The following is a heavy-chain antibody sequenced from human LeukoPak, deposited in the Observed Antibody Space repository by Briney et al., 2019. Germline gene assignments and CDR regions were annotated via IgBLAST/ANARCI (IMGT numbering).Heavy chain of an antibody. CDR1: GGSFSDYY. V-gene: IGHV4-34*01. J-gene: IGHJ4*02. Sequence: SETLSLTCAVYGGSFSDYYWNWIRQPPGKGLEWIGEINLSGSTNYNPSLKSRVTISVDTSKNQFSLKLSSVTAADTAVYYCARGYRSDDYYSDYWGQGTLVTVSA. CDR3: ARGYRSDDYYSDY. CDR2: INLSGST. D-gene: IGHD1-26*01.